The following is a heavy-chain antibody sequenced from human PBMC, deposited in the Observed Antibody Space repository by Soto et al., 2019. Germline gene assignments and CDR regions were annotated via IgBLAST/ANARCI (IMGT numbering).Heavy chain of an antibody. D-gene: IGHD3-10*01. CDR3: AKDPRGITMVRGVPWFDP. CDR2: ISGSGGST. Sequence: GESLKISCAASGFTFSSYAMSWVRQAPGKGLEWVSAISGSGGSTYYADSVKGRFTISRDNSKNTLYLQMNSLRAEDTAVYYCAKDPRGITMVRGVPWFDPWGQGTLVTVSS. J-gene: IGHJ5*02. V-gene: IGHV3-23*01. CDR1: GFTFSSYA.